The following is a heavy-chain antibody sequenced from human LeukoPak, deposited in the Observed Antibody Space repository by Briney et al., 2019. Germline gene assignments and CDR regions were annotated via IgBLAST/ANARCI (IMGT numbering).Heavy chain of an antibody. Sequence: SQTPSLTCAISGDSVSSNSAAWNWIRQSPSRGLEWLGRTYYRSKWYNDYAVSVKSRITINPDTSKNQFSLQLNSVTPEDTAVYYCARDKATATCGTFDYWGQGTLVTVSS. CDR1: GDSVSSNSAA. CDR3: ARDKATATCGTFDY. V-gene: IGHV6-1*01. D-gene: IGHD2-15*01. J-gene: IGHJ4*02. CDR2: TYYRSKWYN.